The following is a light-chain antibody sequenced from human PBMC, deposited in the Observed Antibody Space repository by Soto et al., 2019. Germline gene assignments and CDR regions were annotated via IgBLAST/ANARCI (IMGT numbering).Light chain of an antibody. CDR3: QHYNGPSET. Sequence: DIQMTQSPSTLSASVGDRVTITCRASQSISSWLAWYQKKPGKTPKLLIYQASSLESGVPSRFSGSGSGTEFTLTISSLQPDDFATYYCQHYNGPSETFGQGTKVEI. CDR1: QSISSW. CDR2: QAS. V-gene: IGKV1-5*03. J-gene: IGKJ1*01.